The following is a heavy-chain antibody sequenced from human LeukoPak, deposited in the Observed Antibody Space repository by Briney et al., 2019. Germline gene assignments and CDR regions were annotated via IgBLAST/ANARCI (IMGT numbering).Heavy chain of an antibody. J-gene: IGHJ4*02. V-gene: IGHV3-7*03. Sequence: TGGSRRLSCAASGFTFSLYWMNWVRRAPGKGLEWVANIKQDGSEKNYVDSVKGRFTISRDNAKNSLYLQMNNLRVEDTAMYYCAGGTGFIIKDWGQGTLVTVSS. D-gene: IGHD3-9*01. CDR3: AGGTGFIIKD. CDR1: GFTFSLYW. CDR2: IKQDGSEK.